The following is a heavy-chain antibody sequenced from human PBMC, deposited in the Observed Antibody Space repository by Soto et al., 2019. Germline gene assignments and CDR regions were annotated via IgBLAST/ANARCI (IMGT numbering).Heavy chain of an antibody. CDR2: ISYDGGDK. J-gene: IGHJ4*02. Sequence: PGGSLRLSCAASGFTFRTYGMHWVRQAPGKGLEWVAVISYDGGDKYYADSVKGRFTISRDNSKNTLYLQMNSLRAEDTAVYYCAYSSTPFDYWGQGTLVTVSS. D-gene: IGHD6-13*01. CDR3: AYSSTPFDY. CDR1: GFTFRTYG. V-gene: IGHV3-30*03.